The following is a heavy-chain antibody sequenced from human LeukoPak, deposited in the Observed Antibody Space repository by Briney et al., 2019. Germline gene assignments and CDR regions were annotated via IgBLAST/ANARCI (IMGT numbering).Heavy chain of an antibody. D-gene: IGHD6-19*01. Sequence: SEPVTLTCTVSGGSISNFYWGWTRQPAGKGLEWIGRIHIRGSTDYSPSLKRRVSMSVDTSKNQFFLRLRSVTAADTAVYYCVRDGTGDSSGWHLWGQGTLVTVSS. CDR3: VRDGTGDSSGWHL. CDR2: IHIRGST. CDR1: GGSISNFY. J-gene: IGHJ4*02. V-gene: IGHV4-4*07.